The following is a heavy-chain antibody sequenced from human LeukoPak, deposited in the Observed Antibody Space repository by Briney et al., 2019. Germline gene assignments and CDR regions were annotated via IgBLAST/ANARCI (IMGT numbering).Heavy chain of an antibody. CDR1: GGSISSSSYY. D-gene: IGHD3-22*01. V-gene: IGHV4-39*01. Sequence: KPSETLSLTCTVSGGSISSSSYYWGWIRQPPGKGLEWIGSIYYSGSTYYNPSLKSRVTISVDTSKNQFSLKLSSVTAADTAVYYCARVAGGYYYTLYYYYYMDVWGKGTTVTISS. CDR3: ARVAGGYYYTLYYYYYMDV. CDR2: IYYSGST. J-gene: IGHJ6*03.